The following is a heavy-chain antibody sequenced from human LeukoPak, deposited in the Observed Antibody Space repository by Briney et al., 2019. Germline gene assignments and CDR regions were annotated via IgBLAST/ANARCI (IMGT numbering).Heavy chain of an antibody. CDR2: INWNGGST. V-gene: IGHV3-20*04. CDR1: GFTFDDYG. D-gene: IGHD5-18*01. J-gene: IGHJ4*02. CDR3: AREYSYGYMGRYYFDY. Sequence: GGSLRLSCAASGFTFDDYGMSWVRQAPGKGLEWVSGINWNGGSTGYADSVKGRFTISRDNAKNSLYLQMNSLRAEDTALCYCAREYSYGYMGRYYFDYWGQGTLVTVSS.